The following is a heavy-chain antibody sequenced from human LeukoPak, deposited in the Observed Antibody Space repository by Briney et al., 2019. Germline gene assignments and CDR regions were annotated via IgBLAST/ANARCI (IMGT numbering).Heavy chain of an antibody. CDR3: VGNQDFWSGYHAFEY. J-gene: IGHJ4*02. Sequence: GGSLRLSCAASGLVFSSYTMGWVRHAPGKGLEWVSSSTPATDSTNYADSVQGRFTISRDKAKKTAYLQMNSLRVEDTAIYFCVGNQDFWSGYHAFEYWGQGILVTVSS. D-gene: IGHD3-3*01. CDR1: GLVFSSYT. CDR2: STPATDST. V-gene: IGHV3-21*01.